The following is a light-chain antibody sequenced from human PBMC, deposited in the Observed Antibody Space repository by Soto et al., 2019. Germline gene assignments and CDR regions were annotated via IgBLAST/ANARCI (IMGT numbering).Light chain of an antibody. V-gene: IGKV1-12*01. Sequence: DVQMTQSPSCGSASLGDRVTITCRASQDIVTWIAWYQQKPGKAPTLLISGASNLQSGVPRFSGGGSGTDFTLTISTLQPEDFATYYCQQTDSFPTFGRGTRLEIK. J-gene: IGKJ5*01. CDR3: QQTDSFPT. CDR1: QDIVTW. CDR2: GAS.